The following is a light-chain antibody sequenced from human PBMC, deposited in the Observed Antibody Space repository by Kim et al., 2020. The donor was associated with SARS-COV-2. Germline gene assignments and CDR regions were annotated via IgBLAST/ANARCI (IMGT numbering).Light chain of an antibody. J-gene: IGLJ1*01. CDR3: SSYAGSNNFV. Sequence: QSALTQPPSASGSPGQSVTISCTGTSSDVGRYNYVSWYQQHPDKAPKLMIYEVNKRPSGVPDRFSGSKSGNTASLTVSGLQAEDEADYYCSSYAGSNNFVFGTGTKVTVL. CDR2: EVN. CDR1: SSDVGRYNY. V-gene: IGLV2-8*01.